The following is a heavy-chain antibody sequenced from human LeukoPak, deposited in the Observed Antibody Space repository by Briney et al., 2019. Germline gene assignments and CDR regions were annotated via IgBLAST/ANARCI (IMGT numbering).Heavy chain of an antibody. CDR3: ARGVFGESLES. V-gene: IGHV1-2*02. Sequence: SVKISCKASGHTFTGDYVYWVRHAPGQRLEWMEWMNPTVGGVSFPEQFQSRVDVTSDPAISAAYMELRRLRSDDTAVYYCARGVFGESLESWGRGTLVSVSS. D-gene: IGHD3-10*02. CDR1: GHTFTGDY. CDR2: MNPTVGGV. J-gene: IGHJ4*02.